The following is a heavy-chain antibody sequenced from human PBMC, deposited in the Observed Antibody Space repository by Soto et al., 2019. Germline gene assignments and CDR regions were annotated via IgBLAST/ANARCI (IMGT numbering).Heavy chain of an antibody. V-gene: IGHV3-21*04. CDR1: GXTFSSYR. D-gene: IGHD2-21*02. CDR3: ARFSRCAGDCPQAL. CDR2: IISRSSYI. Sequence: GSLILSCAASGXTFSSYRMNWVRRAPGKGLEGVSAIISRSSYIYYADSVNGLFTVSRDNSNTTLYLQMNRMRAEDTAVYYCARFSRCAGDCPQALWGRGTLVTVS. J-gene: IGHJ4*02.